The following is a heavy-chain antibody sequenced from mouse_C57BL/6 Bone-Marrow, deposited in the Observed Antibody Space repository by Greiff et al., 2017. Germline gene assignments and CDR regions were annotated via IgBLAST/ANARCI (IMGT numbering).Heavy chain of an antibody. Sequence: VKVVESGPGLVAPSQSLSITCTVSGFSLTSYGVSWVRQPPGKGLEWLGVIWGDGSTNYHSALISRLSISKDNSKSQVFLKLNSLQTDDTATYYCAFTTVVPAYWYFDVWGTGTTVTVSS. D-gene: IGHD1-1*01. CDR1: GFSLTSYG. V-gene: IGHV2-3*01. CDR2: IWGDGST. J-gene: IGHJ1*03. CDR3: AFTTVVPAYWYFDV.